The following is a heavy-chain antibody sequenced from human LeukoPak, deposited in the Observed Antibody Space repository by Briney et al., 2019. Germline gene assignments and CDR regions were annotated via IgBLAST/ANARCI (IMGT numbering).Heavy chain of an antibody. J-gene: IGHJ3*02. CDR3: ASSIPDYDFWSGYYQAFDI. Sequence: SETLSLTCTVSGGSVSSYYWSWIRQPAGKGLEWIGRIYTSGSTNYNPSLKSRVTMSVDTSKNQFSLKLSSVTAADTAVYYCASSIPDYDFWSGYYQAFDIWGQGTMVTVSS. D-gene: IGHD3-3*01. CDR1: GGSVSSYY. CDR2: IYTSGST. V-gene: IGHV4-4*07.